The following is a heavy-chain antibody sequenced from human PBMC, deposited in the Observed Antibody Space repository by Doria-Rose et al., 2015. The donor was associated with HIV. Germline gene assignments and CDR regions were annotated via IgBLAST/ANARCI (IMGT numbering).Heavy chain of an antibody. CDR1: GFSFESYA. Sequence: VQLVESGGGLVQPGRSLRLSCVGSGFSFESYAMYWVRLAPGKGLEWVAGISWDSGANGNADSVEGRFTISRDNAKKSVYLEMRSLRPEDTAFYYCAKAPIIGPKYYFYMDVWGKGTSVTVSS. CDR2: ISWDSGAN. D-gene: IGHD3-3*01. CDR3: AKAPIIGPKYYFYMDV. J-gene: IGHJ6*03. V-gene: IGHV3-9*01.